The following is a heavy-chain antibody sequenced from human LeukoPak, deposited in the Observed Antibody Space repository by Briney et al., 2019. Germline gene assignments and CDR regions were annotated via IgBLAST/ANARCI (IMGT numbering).Heavy chain of an antibody. Sequence: GASVKVPCKASGYAFTSYHINWVRQATGQGLEWMGWMNPNSGNTDYAQKFQGRVAMTRDTSTSTVYMELSSLRSEDTAVYYCARGAWTSSFDYWGQGTLVTVSS. CDR3: ARGAWTSSFDY. J-gene: IGHJ4*02. CDR2: MNPNSGNT. D-gene: IGHD6-6*01. CDR1: GYAFTSYH. V-gene: IGHV1-8*01.